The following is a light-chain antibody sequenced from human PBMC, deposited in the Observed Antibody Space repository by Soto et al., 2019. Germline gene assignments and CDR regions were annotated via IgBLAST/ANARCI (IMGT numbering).Light chain of an antibody. J-gene: IGKJ5*01. Sequence: DIEMTQSPSTLSAFVGDRVTISCRASQSVHSWLAWYQQKPGKAPKLLIYEATNLHSGVPPRFSGSGSGTDFTLTISSLQPADVETDVCRQANSFPITFCQGTRLEIK. CDR3: RQANSFPIT. CDR2: EAT. CDR1: QSVHSW. V-gene: IGKV1-12*01.